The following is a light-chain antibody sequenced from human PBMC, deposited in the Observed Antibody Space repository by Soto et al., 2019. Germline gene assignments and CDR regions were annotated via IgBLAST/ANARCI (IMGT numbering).Light chain of an antibody. Sequence: QSALTQPPSASGSPGQSVTISCTGTSSDVGSYTFVSWYQQYPGKAPKVLIYDVNKRPSGVPDRFSGSKSGNTASLTVSGVQSDDEGDFFCRSYAGNNNVVFGGGTKLTVL. CDR3: RSYAGNNNVV. CDR1: SSDVGSYTF. J-gene: IGLJ2*01. V-gene: IGLV2-8*01. CDR2: DVN.